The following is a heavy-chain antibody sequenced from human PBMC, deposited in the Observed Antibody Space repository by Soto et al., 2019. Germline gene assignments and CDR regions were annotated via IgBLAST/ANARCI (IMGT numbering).Heavy chain of an antibody. CDR2: IYPGDSDT. CDR1: GYSFTSYW. J-gene: IGHJ4*02. CDR3: ARLRVPAAIGGYYFDY. D-gene: IGHD2-2*01. Sequence: GESLKISCKGSGYSFTSYWIGWVRQMPGKGLEWMGIIYPGDSDTRYSPSFQGQVTISADKSISTAYLQWSSLKASDTAMYYCARLRVPAAIGGYYFDYWGRGTLVTVSS. V-gene: IGHV5-51*01.